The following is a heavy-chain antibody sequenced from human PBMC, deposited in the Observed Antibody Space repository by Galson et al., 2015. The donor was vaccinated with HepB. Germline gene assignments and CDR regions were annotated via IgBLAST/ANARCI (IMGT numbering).Heavy chain of an antibody. CDR3: ARGPYSSSSKVRGAFDI. CDR2: IWYDGSNK. Sequence: MTWIRQAPGKGLEWVAVIWYDGSNKYYADSVKGRFTISRDNSKNTLYLQMNSLRAEDTAVYYCARGPYSSSSKVRGAFDIWGRGTLVTVSS. D-gene: IGHD6-6*01. V-gene: IGHV3-33*01. J-gene: IGHJ2*01.